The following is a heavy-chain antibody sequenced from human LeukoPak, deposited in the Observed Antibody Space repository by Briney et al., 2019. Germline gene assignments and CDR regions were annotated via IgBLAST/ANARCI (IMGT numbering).Heavy chain of an antibody. CDR2: IIPIFGTA. Sequence: ASVKVSCKASGGTFSSYAISWVRQAPGQGREWMGGIIPIFGTANYAQKFQGRVTITADESTSTAYMELSSLRSEDTAVYYCARDMIVPRYYFDYWGQGTLVTVSS. V-gene: IGHV1-69*01. D-gene: IGHD3-22*01. J-gene: IGHJ4*02. CDR1: GGTFSSYA. CDR3: ARDMIVPRYYFDY.